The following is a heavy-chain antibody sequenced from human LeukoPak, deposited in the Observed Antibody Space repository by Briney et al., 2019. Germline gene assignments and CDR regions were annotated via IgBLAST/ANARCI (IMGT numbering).Heavy chain of an antibody. D-gene: IGHD2-15*01. CDR3: VREVSDENDSASRMHLDS. J-gene: IGHJ4*02. V-gene: IGHV3-7*01. CDR2: IKKDGREK. Sequence: PGGSLRLSCAASGFTFSNYWMTWVRQAPGKGLEWVANIKKDGREKHYVDSVKGRFAISRDNARNSLFLQMNSLRAEDTAVYYCVREVSDENDSASRMHLDSWGQGTLVSVSS. CDR1: GFTFSNYW.